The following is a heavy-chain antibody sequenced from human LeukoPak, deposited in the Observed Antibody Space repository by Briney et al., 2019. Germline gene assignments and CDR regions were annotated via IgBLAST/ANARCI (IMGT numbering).Heavy chain of an antibody. CDR3: ARERVVRGVIRKYNWFDP. D-gene: IGHD3-10*01. Sequence: ASVKVSCKASGYTFTSYDINWVRQATGQGLEWMGWMNPNSGNTGYAQKFQGRVTMTRNTSISTAYMELSSLRSEDTAVYYCARERVVRGVIRKYNWFDPWAREPWSPSPQ. V-gene: IGHV1-8*01. CDR1: GYTFTSYD. CDR2: MNPNSGNT. J-gene: IGHJ5*02.